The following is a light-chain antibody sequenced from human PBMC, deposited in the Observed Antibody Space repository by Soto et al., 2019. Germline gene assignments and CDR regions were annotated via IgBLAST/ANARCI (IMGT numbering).Light chain of an antibody. J-gene: IGKJ5*01. Sequence: EVVLTQSPGTLSVSPVDTATLSCRASQRVSNHFAWYQQKPGQAPRLLIYAASTRAAGVPVRFSGSGSGTHFTLTISRLEPGDFAVYYCQHFGGTTFTFGQGTRLEIK. CDR2: AAS. V-gene: IGKV3-20*01. CDR1: QRVSNH. CDR3: QHFGGTTFT.